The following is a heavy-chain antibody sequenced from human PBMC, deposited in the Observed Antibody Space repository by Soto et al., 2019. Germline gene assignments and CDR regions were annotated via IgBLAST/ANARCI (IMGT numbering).Heavy chain of an antibody. D-gene: IGHD2-15*01. Sequence: QVQLQESGPGLVKPSQTLSLTCTVSGGSISSGGYYWTWIRQPPGKGLEWIGYIYFSGSTHYNPSLKSRVTISVDTSKNQCSLTLRSVTAAERAVYYCTRVACSGGSCYRIRGGFDYWGQGTLFTVSS. J-gene: IGHJ4*02. CDR2: IYFSGST. CDR1: GGSISSGGYY. CDR3: TRVACSGGSCYRIRGGFDY. V-gene: IGHV4-31*03.